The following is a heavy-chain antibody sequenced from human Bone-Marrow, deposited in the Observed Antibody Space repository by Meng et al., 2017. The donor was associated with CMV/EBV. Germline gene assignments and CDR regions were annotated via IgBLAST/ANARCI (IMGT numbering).Heavy chain of an antibody. Sequence: ASVKVSCKASGYTFTGYYMHWVRQAPGQGLEWMGWINPNSGGTNYAQKFQGRVTMTRNTSISTAYMELSSLRSEDTAVYYCARGLRGSSWYDYYGMDVWGQGTTVTVSS. CDR2: INPNSGGT. CDR1: GYTFTGYY. CDR3: ARGLRGSSWYDYYGMDV. D-gene: IGHD6-13*01. J-gene: IGHJ6*02. V-gene: IGHV1-2*02.